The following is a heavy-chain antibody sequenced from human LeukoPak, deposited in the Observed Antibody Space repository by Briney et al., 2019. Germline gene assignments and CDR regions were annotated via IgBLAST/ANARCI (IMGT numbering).Heavy chain of an antibody. CDR2: ISGSGGST. J-gene: IGHJ4*02. V-gene: IGHV3-23*01. Sequence: GGTLRLSCAASGFTFSSYGMSWVRQAPGKGLEWVSAISGSGGSTYYADSVKGRFTISRDNSKNTLYLQMNSLRAEDTAVYYCAKHSPIVRYFDWLFPFDYWGQGTLVTVSS. CDR3: AKHSPIVRYFDWLFPFDY. CDR1: GFTFSSYG. D-gene: IGHD3-9*01.